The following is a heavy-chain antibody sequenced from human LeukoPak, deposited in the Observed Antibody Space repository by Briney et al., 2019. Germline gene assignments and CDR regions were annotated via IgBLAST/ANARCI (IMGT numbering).Heavy chain of an antibody. CDR1: GASISSYY. D-gene: IGHD6-19*01. CDR3: ARFSGWSFFFDY. J-gene: IGHJ4*02. V-gene: IGHV4-59*01. CDR2: IYNTGST. Sequence: SETLSLTCTVSGASISSYYWSWIRQPPGKGLEWIGYIYNTGSTNYNPSLKSRVTISVDTSKNQFSLKLKSVTAADTAVYYCARFSGWSFFFDYWGQGTLVTVSS.